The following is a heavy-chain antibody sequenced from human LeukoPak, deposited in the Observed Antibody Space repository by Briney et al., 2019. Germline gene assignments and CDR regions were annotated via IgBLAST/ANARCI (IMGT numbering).Heavy chain of an antibody. J-gene: IGHJ4*02. D-gene: IGHD6-13*01. Sequence: ASVKVSCKASGYTFTSYYMHLVRQAPGQGLEWMGIINPSGGSTSYAQKFQGRVTMTRDTSTSTVYMELSSLRSEDTAVYYCARDLTVYSSSWYYFDYWGQGTLVTVSS. CDR1: GYTFTSYY. CDR2: INPSGGST. V-gene: IGHV1-46*01. CDR3: ARDLTVYSSSWYYFDY.